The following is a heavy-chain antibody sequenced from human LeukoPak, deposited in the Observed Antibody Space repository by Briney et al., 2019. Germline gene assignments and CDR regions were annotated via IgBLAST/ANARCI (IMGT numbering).Heavy chain of an antibody. Sequence: GGSLRLSCAASGFTFSSYWMHWVRQAPGKGLVWVSRINTDGSSTSYADSVKGRFTISRDNAKNTLSLQMNSLRAEDTAVYYCARDRGIVVVPAATINGFDPWGQGTLVTVSS. CDR3: ARDRGIVVVPAATINGFDP. CDR2: INTDGSST. CDR1: GFTFSSYW. D-gene: IGHD2-2*01. V-gene: IGHV3-74*01. J-gene: IGHJ5*02.